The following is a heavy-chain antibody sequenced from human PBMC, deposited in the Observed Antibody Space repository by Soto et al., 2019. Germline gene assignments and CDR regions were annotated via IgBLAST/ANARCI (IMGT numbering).Heavy chain of an antibody. Sequence: EVQLVESGGGLVQPGGSLRLSCVASGFTFSGNWMHWVRQVPGKGLVWVSRINSDGSSTYYADSVKGRFTNSRDNAKNTLHLQMNSLRADDTAVYYCGSGQPGYADSWYDSWGQGTLVTVSS. CDR3: GSGQPGYADSWYDS. V-gene: IGHV3-74*01. CDR2: INSDGSST. D-gene: IGHD2-2*01. CDR1: GFTFSGNW. J-gene: IGHJ5*02.